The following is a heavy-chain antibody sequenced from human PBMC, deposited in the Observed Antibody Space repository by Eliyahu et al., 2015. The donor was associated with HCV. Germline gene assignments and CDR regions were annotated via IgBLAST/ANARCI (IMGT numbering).Heavy chain of an antibody. Sequence: EVYLLESGGGLVQPGGSLRLSCAASGFSFGAYDMNWGRQAPGKGLEWVSGIRSSTSATHYADSVQGRFTLTRDNSKNTVYLQMNSLRVEDTAVYYCAKSGYSYNQYFDYWGQGTLVTVSS. CDR3: AKSGYSYNQYFDY. V-gene: IGHV3-23*01. D-gene: IGHD2-21*01. J-gene: IGHJ4*02. CDR2: IRSSTSAT. CDR1: GFSFGAYD.